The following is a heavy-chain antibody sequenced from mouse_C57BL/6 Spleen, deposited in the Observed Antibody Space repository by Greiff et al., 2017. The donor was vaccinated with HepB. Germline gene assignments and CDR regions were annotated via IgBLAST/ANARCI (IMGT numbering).Heavy chain of an antibody. Sequence: QVQLQQPGAELGKPGASVKLFCKASGYTFTSYWMHWVKQRPGRGLEWVGRIDPNSGGTKYNEKFKSKATLTVDKPSSTAYMQLSSLTSEDSAVYYCARGGFITTVVATDAMDYWGQGTSVTVSS. D-gene: IGHD1-1*01. CDR2: IDPNSGGT. V-gene: IGHV1-72*01. CDR3: ARGGFITTVVATDAMDY. CDR1: GYTFTSYW. J-gene: IGHJ4*01.